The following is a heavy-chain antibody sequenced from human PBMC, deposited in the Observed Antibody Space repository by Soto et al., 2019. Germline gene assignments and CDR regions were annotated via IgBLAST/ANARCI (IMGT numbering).Heavy chain of an antibody. CDR2: IDWDNNK. D-gene: IGHD2-8*02. CDR1: GFSVSTSGMC. Sequence: SGPTLVNPTQTLTLTCTVSGFSVSTSGMCVSWIRQPTGKALEWLALIDWDNNKYYSTSLKTRLTISKDTSKNQVVLTLTNVDPVDLATYYCARSTGYYYYGVDGWGQGTTVTVSS. V-gene: IGHV2-70*13. CDR3: ARSTGYYYYGVDG. J-gene: IGHJ6*02.